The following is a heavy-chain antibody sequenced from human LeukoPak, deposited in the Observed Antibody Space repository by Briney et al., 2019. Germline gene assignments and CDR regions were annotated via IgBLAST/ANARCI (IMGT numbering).Heavy chain of an antibody. CDR2: IYYSGST. CDR3: ARRIVIVPAATDSFDY. Sequence: SQTLSLTCTVSGGSISSGGYYWGWIRQHPGKGLEWIGYIYYSGSTYYNPSLKSRVTISVDTPKNQFSLKLSSVTAADTAVYYCARRIVIVPAATDSFDYWGQGTLVTVSS. CDR1: GGSISSGGYY. J-gene: IGHJ4*02. V-gene: IGHV4-31*03. D-gene: IGHD2-2*01.